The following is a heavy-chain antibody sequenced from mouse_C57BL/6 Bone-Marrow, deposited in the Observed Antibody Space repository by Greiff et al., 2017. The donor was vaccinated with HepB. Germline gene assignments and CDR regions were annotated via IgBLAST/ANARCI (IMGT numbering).Heavy chain of an antibody. J-gene: IGHJ2*01. CDR3: ALATTTVVDY. Sequence: EVKLMESVAELVRPGASVKLSCTASGFNINNSYMHWVKQRPEQGLEWIGRIDPANGNTKYAPKFQGKATITADTSSNTAYLQLSSLTSEDTAIYYCALATTTVVDYWGQGTTLTVSS. CDR2: IDPANGNT. CDR1: GFNINNSY. D-gene: IGHD1-1*01. V-gene: IGHV14-3*01.